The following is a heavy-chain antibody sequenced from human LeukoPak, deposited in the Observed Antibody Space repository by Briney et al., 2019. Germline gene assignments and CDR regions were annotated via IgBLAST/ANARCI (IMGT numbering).Heavy chain of an antibody. J-gene: IGHJ4*02. V-gene: IGHV4-39*07. D-gene: IGHD6-19*01. CDR2: INHSGST. CDR3: ARSRRGSGWYSRYYFDY. Sequence: SETLSLTCIVSGGAISSGSYYWGWIRQPPGKGLEWIGEINHSGSTNYNPSLKSRVTISVDTSKNQFSLKLSSVTAADTAVYYCARSRRGSGWYSRYYFDYWGQGTLVTVSS. CDR1: GGAISSGSYY.